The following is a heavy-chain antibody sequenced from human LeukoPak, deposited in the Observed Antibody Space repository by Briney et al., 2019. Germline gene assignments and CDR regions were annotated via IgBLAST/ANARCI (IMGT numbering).Heavy chain of an antibody. D-gene: IGHD6-13*01. CDR3: ARGGSSSFSFDY. CDR1: GFTFSSYA. V-gene: IGHV3-21*01. CDR2: ISSSSSYI. J-gene: IGHJ4*02. Sequence: GGSLRLSCSASGFTFSSYAMHWVRQAPGKGLEWVSSISSSSSYIYYADSVKGRFTISRDNAKNSLYLQMNSLRAEDTAVYYCARGGSSSFSFDYWGQGTLVTVSS.